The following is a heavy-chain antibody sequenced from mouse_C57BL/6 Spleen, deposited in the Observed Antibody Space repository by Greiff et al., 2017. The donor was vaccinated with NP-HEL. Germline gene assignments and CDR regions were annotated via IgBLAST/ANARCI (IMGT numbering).Heavy chain of an antibody. CDR3: TRGDGSSYGYFDV. V-gene: IGHV1-15*01. CDR2: IDPETGGT. D-gene: IGHD1-1*01. CDR1: GYTFTDYE. J-gene: IGHJ1*03. Sequence: VQLQESGAELVRPGASVTLSCKASGYTFTDYEMHWVKQTPVHGLEWIGAIDPETGGTAYNQKFKGKAILTADKSSSTAYMALRSLTSEDSAVYYCTRGDGSSYGYFDVWGTGTTVTVSS.